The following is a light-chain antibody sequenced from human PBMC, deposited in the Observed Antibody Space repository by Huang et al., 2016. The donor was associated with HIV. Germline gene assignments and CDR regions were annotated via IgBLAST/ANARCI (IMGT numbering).Light chain of an antibody. V-gene: IGKV3-20*01. Sequence: IVLTQSPGTLSLSPGERASLSCRASQSLRPRYFAWYQQKPGQAPRVHIYGTSIRATDIPDRFSGSGAGTDFTLTISRREPEDFAKYYCQQYGSSPPYTFGQGTKLEIK. CDR2: GTS. CDR3: QQYGSSPPYT. CDR1: QSLRPRY. J-gene: IGKJ2*01.